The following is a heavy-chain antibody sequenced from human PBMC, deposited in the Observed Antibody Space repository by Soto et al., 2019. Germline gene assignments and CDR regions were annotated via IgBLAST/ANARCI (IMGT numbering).Heavy chain of an antibody. CDR3: ARGLYGDYGLGAFDI. D-gene: IGHD4-17*01. J-gene: IGHJ3*02. CDR1: GFTFSSYS. Sequence: EVQLVESGGGLVQPGGSLRLSCAASGFTFSSYSMNWVRQAPGKGLEWVSYISSSSSTIYYADSVKGRFTISRDNAKNSLYLQMNSLRAEDTAVYYCARGLYGDYGLGAFDIWGQGTMVTVSS. V-gene: IGHV3-48*01. CDR2: ISSSSSTI.